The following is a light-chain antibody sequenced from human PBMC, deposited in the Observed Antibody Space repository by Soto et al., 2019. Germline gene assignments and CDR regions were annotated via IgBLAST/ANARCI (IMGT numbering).Light chain of an antibody. Sequence: DIQMTQSPSSLSASVGERVTITCRASQSISSYVNWYQQKPGKAPKLLIYAASSLQSGVPSRFSGSGSGTDFTLTISSLQPEDFATYYCQQSYSTLWTFGQGTKVEIK. CDR2: AAS. CDR1: QSISSY. J-gene: IGKJ1*01. V-gene: IGKV1-39*01. CDR3: QQSYSTLWT.